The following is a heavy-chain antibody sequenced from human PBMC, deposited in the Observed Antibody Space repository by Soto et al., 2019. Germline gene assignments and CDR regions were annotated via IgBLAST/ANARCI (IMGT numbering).Heavy chain of an antibody. V-gene: IGHV3-23*01. J-gene: IGHJ4*02. CDR3: AKDCRAGGAAAFDY. Sequence: EVQLLESGGGLVQPGGSLRLSCAASGFTFISYAMSWIRQAPGKGLARVSAISGSGGSTYYADSVKGRFTISRDNYKKKLNRQMNSLRAEDTAVYYCAKDCRAGGAAAFDYWGQGTLVTVSS. D-gene: IGHD6-13*01. CDR1: GFTFISYA. CDR2: ISGSGGST.